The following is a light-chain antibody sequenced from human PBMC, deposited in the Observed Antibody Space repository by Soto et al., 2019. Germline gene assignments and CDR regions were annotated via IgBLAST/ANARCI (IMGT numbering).Light chain of an antibody. CDR1: QSVSNN. CDR2: GAS. Sequence: EIVMTQSPATLSVSPGERATLSCRASQSVSNNLAWYQQKPGQAPRLLIYGASTRATGIPARFSGSGSGTEFTLTISSLQSEDFAVYYCQQYNNWPFTFGGGTKVEI. V-gene: IGKV3-15*01. J-gene: IGKJ4*01. CDR3: QQYNNWPFT.